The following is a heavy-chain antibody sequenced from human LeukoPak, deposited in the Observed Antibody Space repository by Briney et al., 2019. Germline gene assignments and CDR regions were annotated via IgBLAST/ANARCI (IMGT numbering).Heavy chain of an antibody. CDR2: ISGSGGST. V-gene: IGHV3-23*01. J-gene: IGHJ4*02. D-gene: IGHD3-16*01. Sequence: PGGSLRLSCAASGFTFSSYAMSWVRQAPGKGLEWVSAISGSGGSTYYADSVKGRFTISRDNSKNTLYLQMNSLRAEDTAVYCCAKDPHDVGWGDYFDYWGQGTLVTVSS. CDR3: AKDPHDVGWGDYFDY. CDR1: GFTFSSYA.